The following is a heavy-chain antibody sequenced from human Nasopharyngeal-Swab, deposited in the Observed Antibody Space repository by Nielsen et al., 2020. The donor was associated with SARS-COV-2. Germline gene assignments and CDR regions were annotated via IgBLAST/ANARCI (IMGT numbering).Heavy chain of an antibody. D-gene: IGHD5-12*01. Sequence: GSLRLSCAVYGGSFSGYYWSWIRQPPGKGLEWIGEINHSGSTNYNPSLKSRVTISVGTSKNQFSLKLSSVTAADTAVYYCARGRKIVAARWYFDLWGRGTLVTVSS. J-gene: IGHJ2*01. V-gene: IGHV4-34*01. CDR2: INHSGST. CDR1: GGSFSGYY. CDR3: ARGRKIVAARWYFDL.